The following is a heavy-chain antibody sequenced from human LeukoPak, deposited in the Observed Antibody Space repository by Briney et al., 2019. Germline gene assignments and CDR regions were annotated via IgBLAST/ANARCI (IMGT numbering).Heavy chain of an antibody. J-gene: IGHJ3*02. CDR3: ARVSSITMIVVVVDAFDI. D-gene: IGHD3-22*01. Sequence: GGSLRLSCAASGFTFSNAWMSWVRQAPGKGLEWVSAISGSGGSTYYADSVKGRFTISRDNSKNTLYLQMNSLRAEDTAVYYCARVSSITMIVVVVDAFDIWGQGTMVTVSS. CDR2: ISGSGGST. CDR1: GFTFSNAW. V-gene: IGHV3-23*01.